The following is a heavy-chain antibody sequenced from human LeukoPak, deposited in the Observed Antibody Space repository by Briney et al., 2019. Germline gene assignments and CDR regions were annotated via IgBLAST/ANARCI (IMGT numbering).Heavy chain of an antibody. J-gene: IGHJ4*02. Sequence: GGSLRLSCTASGFTFSSYWMHWVRQAPGKGLLWVSRINTVETRTNYADSVKGRFTISRDNAKNTLYLQMDSLRAEDTAVYYCARGLLTQSTVTLGYWGQGTLVTVSS. V-gene: IGHV3-74*01. CDR2: INTVETRT. CDR3: ARGLLTQSTVTLGY. CDR1: GFTFSSYW. D-gene: IGHD4-17*01.